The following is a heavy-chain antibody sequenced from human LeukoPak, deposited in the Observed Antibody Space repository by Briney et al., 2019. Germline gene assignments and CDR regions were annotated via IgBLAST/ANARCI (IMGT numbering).Heavy chain of an antibody. D-gene: IGHD5-18*01. CDR2: IASGFQT. CDR1: GFTLGSHD. J-gene: IGHJ4*02. CDR3: VREARGYHYTYFDY. V-gene: IGHV3-13*01. Sequence: GGSLRLSCTASGFTLGSHDVHWVRQTTGEGLEWVAAIASGFQTFYAGSVKGRFTVSREDAENSLYLQMNSLRAGDTAVYYCVREARGYHYTYFDYWGQGTLVTVSS.